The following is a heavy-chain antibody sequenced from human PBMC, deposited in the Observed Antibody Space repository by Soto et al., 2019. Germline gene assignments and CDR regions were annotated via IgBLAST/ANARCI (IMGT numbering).Heavy chain of an antibody. CDR3: ARDWIHRTLTVLSVPTYYYGMDV. CDR2: TYYRSKWYN. CDR1: GDSVSSNSAA. D-gene: IGHD4-4*01. V-gene: IGHV6-1*01. Sequence: PSQTLSLTCAISGDSVSSNSAAWNWIRQSPSRGLEWLGRTYYRSKWYNDYAVSVKSRITINPDTSKNQFSLQLNSVTPEDTAVYYCARDWIHRTLTVLSVPTYYYGMDVWGQGTTVTVSS. J-gene: IGHJ6*02.